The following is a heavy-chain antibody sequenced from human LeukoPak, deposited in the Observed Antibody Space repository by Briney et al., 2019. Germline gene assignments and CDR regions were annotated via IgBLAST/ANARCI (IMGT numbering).Heavy chain of an antibody. CDR3: ARIGTTTRGPAGLDV. J-gene: IGHJ6*02. CDR2: IASGGGANR. Sequence: GGSLRLSCAASGFTFSSYEMNWVRQAPGKGLEWVSYIASGGGANRFYSESVKVRFTISRDNAKNSLYLHMNSLRAEDTGVYYCARIGTTTRGPAGLDVWGQGTTVTVSS. CDR1: GFTFSSYE. V-gene: IGHV3-48*03. D-gene: IGHD2/OR15-2a*01.